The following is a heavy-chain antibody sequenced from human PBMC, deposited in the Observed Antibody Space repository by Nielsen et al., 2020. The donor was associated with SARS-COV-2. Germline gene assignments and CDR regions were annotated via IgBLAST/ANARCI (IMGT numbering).Heavy chain of an antibody. D-gene: IGHD2-8*01. J-gene: IGHJ4*02. CDR2: ISSDATTI. Sequence: GESLKISCVASGFTFRGYEMNWVRQAPGKGLEWVSYISSDATTIFYVDSVKGRFIMSRDNARNSIYLQMNSLRVEDTAIYYCVRENGHFDYWGQGALVTVSS. V-gene: IGHV3-48*03. CDR1: GFTFRGYE. CDR3: VRENGHFDY.